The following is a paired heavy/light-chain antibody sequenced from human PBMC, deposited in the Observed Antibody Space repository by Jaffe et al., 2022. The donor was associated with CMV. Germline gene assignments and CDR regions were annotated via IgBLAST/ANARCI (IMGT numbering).Light chain of an antibody. V-gene: IGKV3-20*01. CDR3: QQYGGSSPWT. CDR2: AAS. CDR1: QSINSGH. J-gene: IGKJ1*01. Sequence: EIVVTQSPGTLSLSPGERVTLSCRASQSINSGHLAWYQQKSGQAPRILIYAASSRATGVPDRFRGSGSGTDFTLTITRLEPEDSAVYYCQQYGGSSPWTFGQGTKVEIK.
Heavy chain of an antibody. CDR3: ARHSSLSPPF. Sequence: VQLVQSGAEVKKPGESLRISCEGSGYVFNNYWISWVRQMPGKGLEWMGRIDPSDSFNTYSPSFQGHVTISVDKSISTAYLQWSSLKASDTAMYYCARHSSLSPPFWGQGTLVTVSS. J-gene: IGHJ4*02. CDR1: GYVFNNYW. CDR2: IDPSDSFN. D-gene: IGHD3-16*02. V-gene: IGHV5-10-1*03.